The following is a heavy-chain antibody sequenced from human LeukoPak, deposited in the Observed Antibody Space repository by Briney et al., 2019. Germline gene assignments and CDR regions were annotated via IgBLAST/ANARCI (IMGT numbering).Heavy chain of an antibody. Sequence: SETLSLTCTVSGGSISSGSYYWSWIRQPAGKGLEWIGRIYTSGSTNYNPSLKSRVTISVDTSKNQFSLKLSSVTAADTAVYYCARFDILTGNNAFDIWGQGTMDTVSS. CDR1: GGSISSGSYY. J-gene: IGHJ3*02. CDR2: IYTSGST. V-gene: IGHV4-61*02. D-gene: IGHD3-9*01. CDR3: ARFDILTGNNAFDI.